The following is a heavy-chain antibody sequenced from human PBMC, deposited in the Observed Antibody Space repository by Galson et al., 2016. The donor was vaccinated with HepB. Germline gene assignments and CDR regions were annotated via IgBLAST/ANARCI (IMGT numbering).Heavy chain of an antibody. D-gene: IGHD2-21*02. CDR2: IRSKARSHTT. CDR1: GFIFSDYF. CDR3: TRDSPGDSELDV. J-gene: IGHJ6*02. V-gene: IGHV3-72*01. Sequence: SLRLSCATSGFIFSDYFMDWVRQAPGKGLEWVGRIRSKARSHTTEYATSVKGRFTISRDDPKNSMYLDMNSLKTEDTAVYYCTRDSPGDSELDVWGQGATVTVSS.